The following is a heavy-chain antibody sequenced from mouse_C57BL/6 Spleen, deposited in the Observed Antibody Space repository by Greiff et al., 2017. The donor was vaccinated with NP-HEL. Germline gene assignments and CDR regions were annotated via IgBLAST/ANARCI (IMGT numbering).Heavy chain of an antibody. V-gene: IGHV1-69*01. J-gene: IGHJ1*03. D-gene: IGHD1-1*01. CDR1: GYTFTSYW. CDR2: IDPSDSYT. Sequence: QVQLQQPGAELVKPGASVKLSCKASGYTFTSYWMHWVKQRPGQGLEWIGEIDPSDSYTNYNQKFKGKSTLTVDKSSSTAYMQLSSLTSEDSAVYYCARSGITTVVATERYFDVWGTGTTVTVSS. CDR3: ARSGITTVVATERYFDV.